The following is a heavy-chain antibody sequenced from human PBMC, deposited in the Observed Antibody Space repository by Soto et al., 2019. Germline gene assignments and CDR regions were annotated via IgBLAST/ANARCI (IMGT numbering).Heavy chain of an antibody. V-gene: IGHV3-74*03. J-gene: IGHJ6*02. CDR2: INGDGASL. Sequence: EVRLEEAGGGFVQPGGSLRVSCSGSGFIFSSFWMHWVRQGPGKGLEWVSRINGDGASLAYADSVKGRFSISRDNVKNTLHLQINSLGADDTAVYFCAREGSLGLDVWGRGTTVTVSS. D-gene: IGHD3-10*01. CDR1: GFIFSSFW. CDR3: AREGSLGLDV.